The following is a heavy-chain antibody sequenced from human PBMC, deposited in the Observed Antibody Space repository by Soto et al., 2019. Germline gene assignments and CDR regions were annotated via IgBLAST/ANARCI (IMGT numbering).Heavy chain of an antibody. V-gene: IGHV4-61*05. D-gene: IGHD4-17*01. CDR3: ARRYGGTHDY. CDR1: GGSISSGPYS. Sequence: SETLSLTCTVSGGSISSGPYSWGRNRQPPGKGLEWIGYIYYSGSTNYNPSLKSRVTISVDTSKNQFSLKLSSVTAADTAVYYCARRYGGTHDYWGQGTLVTVSS. CDR2: IYYSGST. J-gene: IGHJ4*02.